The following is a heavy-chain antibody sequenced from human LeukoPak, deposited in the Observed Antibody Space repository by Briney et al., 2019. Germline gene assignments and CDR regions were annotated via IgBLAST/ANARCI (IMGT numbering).Heavy chain of an antibody. CDR2: ISYDGSNK. J-gene: IGHJ5*02. D-gene: IGHD6-13*01. CDR1: GFTFSSYA. V-gene: IGHV3-30*04. CDR3: ARGSSWYFNWFDP. Sequence: GGSLRLSCAASGFTFSSYAMHWVRQAPGKGLEWVAVISYDGSNKYYADSVKGRFTISRDNSKNTLYLQMNSLRAEDTAVYYCARGSSWYFNWFDPWGQGTLVTVSS.